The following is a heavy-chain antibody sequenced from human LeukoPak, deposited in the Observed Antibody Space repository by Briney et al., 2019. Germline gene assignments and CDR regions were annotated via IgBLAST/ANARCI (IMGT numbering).Heavy chain of an antibody. V-gene: IGHV1-46*01. CDR2: INPSGGST. D-gene: IGHD6-19*01. Sequence: GASVKVSCKASGYTFTSYYMHWVRQAPGQGLEWMGIINPSGGSTSYAQKFQGRVTITRDTSASTAYMELSSLRSEDTAVYYCAAVPGYSSGWYVYFDYWGQGTLVTVSS. J-gene: IGHJ4*02. CDR3: AAVPGYSSGWYVYFDY. CDR1: GYTFTSYY.